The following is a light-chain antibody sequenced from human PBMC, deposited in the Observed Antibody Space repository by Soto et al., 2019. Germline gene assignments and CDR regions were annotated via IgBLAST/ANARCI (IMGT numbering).Light chain of an antibody. J-gene: IGLJ3*02. CDR2: DDT. Sequence: SYELTQPLSVSGAPGQTARITCGGNNVASKTVHWYRQKPGQAPVLVLYDDTDRPSGIPERFSGSNSGNTATLTISRVEAGDEADYYCQVWDTSDHSWVFGEGTKVTVL. CDR3: QVWDTSDHSWV. CDR1: NVASKT. V-gene: IGLV3-21*02.